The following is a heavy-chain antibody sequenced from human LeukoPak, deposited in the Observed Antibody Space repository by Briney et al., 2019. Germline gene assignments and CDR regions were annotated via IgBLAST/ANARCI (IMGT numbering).Heavy chain of an antibody. CDR3: ASGRDGYYGSSGKFDY. CDR1: GGSFSGYY. V-gene: IGHV4-34*01. J-gene: IGHJ4*02. D-gene: IGHD3-22*01. CDR2: INHSGST. Sequence: PSETLSLTCAVYGGSFSGYYWSWIRQPPGKGLEWIGEINHSGSTNYNPSLKSRVTISVDTSKNQFSLKLSSVTAADTAVYYCASGRDGYYGSSGKFDYWGQGTLVTVSS.